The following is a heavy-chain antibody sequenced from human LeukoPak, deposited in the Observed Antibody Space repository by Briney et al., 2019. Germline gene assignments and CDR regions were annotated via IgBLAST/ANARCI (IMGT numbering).Heavy chain of an antibody. V-gene: IGHV3-23*01. CDR3: AKGPTIFGVVIIRSPYYFDY. D-gene: IGHD3-3*01. CDR2: ISGSGGST. CDR1: GFTFSSYA. Sequence: PGGSLRLSCAASGFTFSSYAMNWVRQAPGEGLEWVSAISGSGGSTYYADSVKGRFTISGDNSKNTLYLQMNSLRAEDTAVYYCAKGPTIFGVVIIRSPYYFDYWGQGTLVTVSS. J-gene: IGHJ4*02.